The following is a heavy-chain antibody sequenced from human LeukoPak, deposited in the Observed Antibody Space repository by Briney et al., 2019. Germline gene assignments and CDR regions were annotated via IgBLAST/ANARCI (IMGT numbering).Heavy chain of an antibody. CDR2: IYYSGST. Sequence: SETLSLTCTVSGGSISSHYWSWIRQPPGKGLEWSGYIYYSGSTNYNPSLKSRVTISVDTSKNQFSLKLSSVTAADTAVYYCAAQSGRGYYYYMDVWGKGTTVTVSS. J-gene: IGHJ6*03. CDR3: AAQSGRGYYYYMDV. CDR1: GGSISSHY. D-gene: IGHD3-3*01. V-gene: IGHV4-59*11.